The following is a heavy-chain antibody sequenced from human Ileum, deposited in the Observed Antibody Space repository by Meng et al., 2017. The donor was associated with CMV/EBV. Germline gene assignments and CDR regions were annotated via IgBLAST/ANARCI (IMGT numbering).Heavy chain of an antibody. CDR1: GGSVSRDSYF. V-gene: IGHV4-39*07. CDR3: SRGRWPTTSCYSPAGFDS. CDR2: VYYSGSK. Sequence: GSLRLSCGVSGGSVSRDSYFWGWIRQPPGKGLEWIATVYYSGSKAYNPSLKSRATVSKYTSKSQSSLELTSVTAVDTAIYYCSRGRWPTTSCYSPAGFDSWGQGTQVTVSS. J-gene: IGHJ4*02. D-gene: IGHD2-2*01.